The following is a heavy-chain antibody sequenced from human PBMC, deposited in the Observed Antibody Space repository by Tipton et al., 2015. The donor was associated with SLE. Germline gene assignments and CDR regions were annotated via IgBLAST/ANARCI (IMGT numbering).Heavy chain of an antibody. J-gene: IGHJ2*01. Sequence: TLSLTCTVSGGSVSSTTSYWSWIRQPPGKGLEWIGYIYYNGNTYYNPSLKSRLTISIDTSKNQFSLKLSSVTAADTAIYYCARGFSSGYWYFDLWGRGTLVTVSS. CDR3: ARGFSSGYWYFDL. D-gene: IGHD3-22*01. CDR2: IYYNGNT. CDR1: GGSVSSTTSY. V-gene: IGHV4-31*03.